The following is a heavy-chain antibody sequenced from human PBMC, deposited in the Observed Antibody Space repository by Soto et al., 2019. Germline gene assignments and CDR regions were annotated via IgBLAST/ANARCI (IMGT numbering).Heavy chain of an antibody. CDR3: ARNRDTTWIQVPVPADRFDP. J-gene: IGHJ5*02. Sequence: QVQLVQSGAEVKKPGSSVRVSCKASGGTFSSDGISWVRQAPGQGLEWMGGIINIYGTTNYAQKFKGRVTITADKSTSTVYMELSGLTSEDTAIYYCARNRDTTWIQVPVPADRFDPWGQVTLVTVSS. CDR2: IINIYGTT. D-gene: IGHD5-18*01. V-gene: IGHV1-69*06. CDR1: GGTFSSDG.